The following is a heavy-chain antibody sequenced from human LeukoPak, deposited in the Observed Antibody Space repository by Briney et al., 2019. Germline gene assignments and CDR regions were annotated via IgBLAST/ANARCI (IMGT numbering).Heavy chain of an antibody. Sequence: GASVKVSCKASGYTFTSYDINWVRQATGQGLEWMGWMNPNSGNTGYAQKFQGRVTMTRNTSISTAYMELSSLRSEDTAVYYCARGYVVVTEDWFDPWGQGTLVTVSS. CDR3: ARGYVVVTEDWFDP. V-gene: IGHV1-8*01. CDR2: MNPNSGNT. D-gene: IGHD2-21*02. CDR1: GYTFTSYD. J-gene: IGHJ5*02.